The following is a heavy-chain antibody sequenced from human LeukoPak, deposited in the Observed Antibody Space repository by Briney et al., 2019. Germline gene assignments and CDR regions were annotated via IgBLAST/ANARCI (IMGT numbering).Heavy chain of an antibody. J-gene: IGHJ4*02. CDR3: AREEFLHEIDSSGYFVY. CDR1: GGSITGYY. V-gene: IGHV4-4*07. D-gene: IGHD3-22*01. CDR2: VYSSGVG. Sequence: SETLSLTCTVSGGSITGYYWNWIRQPAGQGLEWLGRVYSSGVGNYNPSLTSRVTMSVDTSKNQFSLKLASLTAADTAVYYCAREEFLHEIDSSGYFVYWGQGTLVTVSS.